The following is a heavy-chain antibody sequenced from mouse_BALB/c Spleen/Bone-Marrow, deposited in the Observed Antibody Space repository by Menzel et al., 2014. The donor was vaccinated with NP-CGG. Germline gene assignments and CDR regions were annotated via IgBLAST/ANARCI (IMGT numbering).Heavy chain of an antibody. CDR3: ARRGDYGSKIAWFAY. CDR1: GFTFSSYA. Sequence: EVQLQESGGGLVKPGGSLKPSCAASGFTFSSYAMSWVRQTPEKRLEWVATISSGGTYTYYPDSVTGRVTISRDNAKNTLYLQMSSLRSEDTAMYYCARRGDYGSKIAWFAYWGQGTLVTVSA. CDR2: ISSGGTYT. J-gene: IGHJ3*01. V-gene: IGHV5-9-3*01. D-gene: IGHD1-1*01.